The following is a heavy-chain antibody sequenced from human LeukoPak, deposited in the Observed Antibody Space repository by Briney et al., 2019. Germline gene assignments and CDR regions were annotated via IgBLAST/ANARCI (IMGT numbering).Heavy chain of an antibody. J-gene: IGHJ3*02. CDR1: VYTFTGYY. Sequence: ASVTVSCKASVYTFTGYYLHWVRQAPGQGLEWMGWVNPNSGGTNYAQKSLGRIPMTRDTSISTAYMELSRLRSDDTAVYYCASATTYCGADCYPLDAFDIWGQGTMVTVSS. D-gene: IGHD2-21*02. V-gene: IGHV1-2*02. CDR3: ASATTYCGADCYPLDAFDI. CDR2: VNPNSGGT.